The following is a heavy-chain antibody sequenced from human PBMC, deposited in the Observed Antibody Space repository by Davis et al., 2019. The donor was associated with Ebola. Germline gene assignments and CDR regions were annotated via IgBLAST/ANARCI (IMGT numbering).Heavy chain of an antibody. D-gene: IGHD2-8*02. CDR1: GYNFPSYW. Sequence: GESLKISCKASGYNFPSYWIGWVRQKSGEGLEWMGIIYPDDSDTRYSPSFLGQVTISADKSIKTAFLQWSSLKASDTAMYYCASLRRTITGMNDAFDIWGQGTMVTVSS. J-gene: IGHJ3*02. CDR2: IYPDDSDT. V-gene: IGHV5-51*01. CDR3: ASLRRTITGMNDAFDI.